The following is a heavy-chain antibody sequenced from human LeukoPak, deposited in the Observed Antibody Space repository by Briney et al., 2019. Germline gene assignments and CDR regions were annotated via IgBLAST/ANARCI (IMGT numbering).Heavy chain of an antibody. V-gene: IGHV4-59*08. Sequence: SETLSLTCTVSGGSISSYYWSWIRQPPGKGLEWIGYIYYSGSTNYNPSLKSRVTISVDTSKNQFSLKLSSVTAADTAVYCCARLLHYYYMDVWGKGTTVTVSS. CDR3: ARLLHYYYMDV. J-gene: IGHJ6*03. CDR2: IYYSGST. CDR1: GGSISSYY. D-gene: IGHD3-16*01.